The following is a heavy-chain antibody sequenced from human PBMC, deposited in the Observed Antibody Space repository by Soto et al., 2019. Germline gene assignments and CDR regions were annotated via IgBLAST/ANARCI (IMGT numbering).Heavy chain of an antibody. Sequence: EVQLLESGGGLVQPGGSLRLSCAASGFTFSTYAMSWVRQAPGKGLEWVSTLSGSGGTTYYADSVKGRFTISRDNSQNTLYLQMNSLRAEDTAVYFCERSSITMVGGVRYGMDVWGQGTTVTVSS. CDR3: ERSSITMVGGVRYGMDV. CDR1: GFTFSTYA. D-gene: IGHD3-10*01. CDR2: LSGSGGTT. V-gene: IGHV3-23*01. J-gene: IGHJ6*02.